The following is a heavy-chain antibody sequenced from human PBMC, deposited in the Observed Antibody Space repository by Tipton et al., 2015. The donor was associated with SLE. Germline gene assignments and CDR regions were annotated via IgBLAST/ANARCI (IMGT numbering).Heavy chain of an antibody. CDR3: ASALGDAAFDI. CDR1: GGSFSGYY. D-gene: IGHD3-16*01. Sequence: TLSLTCAVYGGSFSGYYWSWIRQPPGKGLEWIGEINHSGSTNYNPSLKSRVTISVDTSKNQFSLKLSSVTAADTAVYYCASALGDAAFDIWGQGTMGTVSS. CDR2: INHSGST. J-gene: IGHJ3*02. V-gene: IGHV4-34*01.